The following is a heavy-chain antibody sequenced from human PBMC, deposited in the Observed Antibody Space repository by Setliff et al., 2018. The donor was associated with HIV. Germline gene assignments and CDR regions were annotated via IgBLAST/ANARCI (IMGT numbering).Heavy chain of an antibody. V-gene: IGHV4-39*01. J-gene: IGHJ6*03. Sequence: SETLSLTCTVSGGSISGSSYYWGWIRQSPEKGLEWIGSIFRAGSTYYNPSLKSRVTLSVDTSENQYSLKLTSLIAADTAVYYCARSLAYCGGGGCSSGNYYYMDVWGKGTTVTVSS. CDR3: ARSLAYCGGGGCSSGNYYYMDV. CDR2: IFRAGST. D-gene: IGHD2-21*01. CDR1: GGSISGSSYY.